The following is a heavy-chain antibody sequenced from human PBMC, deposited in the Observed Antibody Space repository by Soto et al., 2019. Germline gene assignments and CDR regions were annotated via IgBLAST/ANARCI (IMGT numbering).Heavy chain of an antibody. CDR3: VSVYFPDIVVVVAATDAFDI. CDR1: GGSISSSSYY. D-gene: IGHD2-15*01. V-gene: IGHV4-39*01. Sequence: QLQLQESGPGLVKPSETLSLTCTVSGGSISSSSYYWGWIRQPPGKGLEWIGSIYYSGSTYYNPSLKSRVTISVDTSKNQFSLKLSSVTAADTAVYYCVSVYFPDIVVVVAATDAFDIWGQGTMVTVSS. CDR2: IYYSGST. J-gene: IGHJ3*02.